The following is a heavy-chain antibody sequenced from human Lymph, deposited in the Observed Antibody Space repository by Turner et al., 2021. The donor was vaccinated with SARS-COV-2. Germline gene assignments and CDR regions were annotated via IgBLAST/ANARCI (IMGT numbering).Heavy chain of an antibody. V-gene: IGHV3-30*04. CDR1: GFTFSTYA. D-gene: IGHD3-10*01. Sequence: QVQLVESGGGVVQPGRSLRLSCAAFGFTFSTYAIYWVRQAPGKGLGWVAVISYDGSNKYYADSVKGRFTISRDNSKNTLYLQMNSLRAEDTAVYYCARYASGGYFYYGMDVWGQGTTVTVSS. CDR2: ISYDGSNK. J-gene: IGHJ6*02. CDR3: ARYASGGYFYYGMDV.